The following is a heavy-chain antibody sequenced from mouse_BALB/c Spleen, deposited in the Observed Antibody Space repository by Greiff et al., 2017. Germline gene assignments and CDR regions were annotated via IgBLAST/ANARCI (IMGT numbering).Heavy chain of an antibody. D-gene: IGHD2-1*01. CDR1: GYTFTDYN. V-gene: IGHV1S29*02. CDR2: IYPYNGGT. J-gene: IGHJ1*01. Sequence: EVQVVESGPELVKPGASVKISCKASGYTFTDYNMHWVKQSHGKSLEWIGYIYPYNGGTGYNQKFKSKATLTVDNSSSTAYMELRSLTSEDSAVYYCARSIYYGNYGRYFDVWGAGTTVTVSS. CDR3: ARSIYYGNYGRYFDV.